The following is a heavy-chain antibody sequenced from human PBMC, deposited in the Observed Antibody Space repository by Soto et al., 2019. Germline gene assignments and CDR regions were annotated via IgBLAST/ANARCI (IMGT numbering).Heavy chain of an antibody. CDR1: GFTFDDYA. D-gene: IGHD5-12*01. CDR2: ISWNSGSI. CDR3: ARDHHRYSGYDYVDY. J-gene: IGHJ4*02. Sequence: SGGSLRLSCAASGFTFDDYAMHWVRQAPGKGLEWVSGISWNSGSIGYADSVKGRFTMSRDNAKNSLYLQMNSLRAEDTAVYYCARDHHRYSGYDYVDYWGQGTLVTVSS. V-gene: IGHV3-9*01.